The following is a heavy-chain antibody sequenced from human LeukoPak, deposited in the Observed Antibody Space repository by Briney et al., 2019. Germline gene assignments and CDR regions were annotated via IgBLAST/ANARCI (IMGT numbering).Heavy chain of an antibody. J-gene: IGHJ4*02. CDR2: IKKDGSEK. CDR3: ARDLYRIVVVPHYFDY. CDR1: GFTFSDYY. Sequence: GGSLRLSCAASGFTFSDYYMSWIRQAPGKGLEWVANIKKDGSEKYYVDSVKGRFTISRDNAKNSLYLQMNSLRAEDTAVYYCARDLYRIVVVPHYFDYWGQGTLVTVSS. V-gene: IGHV3-7*01. D-gene: IGHD3-22*01.